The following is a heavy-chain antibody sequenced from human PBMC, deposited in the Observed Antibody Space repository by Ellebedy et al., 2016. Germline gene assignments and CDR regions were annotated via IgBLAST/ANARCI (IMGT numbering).Heavy chain of an antibody. CDR3: ARARAFDI. CDR1: GGSFSGYY. CDR2: INHSGST. Sequence: SETLSLXXAVYGGSFSGYYWSWIRQPPGKGLEWIGEINHSGSTNYNPSLKSRVTISVDTSKNQFSLKLSSVTAADTAVYYCARARAFDIWGQGTMVTVSS. V-gene: IGHV4-34*01. J-gene: IGHJ3*02.